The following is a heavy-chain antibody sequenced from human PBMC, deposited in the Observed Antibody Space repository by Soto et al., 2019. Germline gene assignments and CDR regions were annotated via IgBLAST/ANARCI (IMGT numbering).Heavy chain of an antibody. CDR2: VSYERSHE. D-gene: IGHD3-10*01. V-gene: IGHV3-30*18. Sequence: QVQLVESGGGVVQPGRSLRLSCAASGFTFTNHGMHWVRQAPGKGLEWVAVVSYERSHEYYADSVKGRFTISRDNSKNAVYLQMVSLRAEDTAVYYCAKASGVFLVFGALGGMDVWGQGTTVTVSS. CDR3: AKASGVFLVFGALGGMDV. CDR1: GFTFTNHG. J-gene: IGHJ6*02.